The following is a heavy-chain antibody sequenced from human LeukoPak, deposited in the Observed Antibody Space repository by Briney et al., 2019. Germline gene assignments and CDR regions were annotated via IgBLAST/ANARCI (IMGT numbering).Heavy chain of an antibody. CDR3: AREIHYYYGSGSKPLGWFDP. CDR2: INPNSGGT. V-gene: IGHV1-2*02. J-gene: IGHJ5*02. CDR1: GYTFTGYY. Sequence: GASVEVSCKASGYTFTGYYMHWVRQAPGQGLEWMGWINPNSGGTNYAQKFQGRVTMTRDTSISTAYMELSRLRSDDTAVYYCAREIHYYYGSGSKPLGWFDPWGQGTLVTVSS. D-gene: IGHD3-10*01.